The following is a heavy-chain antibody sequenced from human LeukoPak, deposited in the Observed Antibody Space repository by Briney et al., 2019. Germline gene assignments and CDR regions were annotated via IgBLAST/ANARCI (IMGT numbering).Heavy chain of an antibody. CDR3: ARWTDTAMVQGIDY. D-gene: IGHD5-18*01. Sequence: SETLSLTCTVSGGSISSYYWSWIRQPAGKGLEWIGSIYYSGSTYYNPSLKSRVTISVDTFKNQFSLKLSSVTAADTAVYYCARWTDTAMVQGIDYWGQGTLVTVSS. J-gene: IGHJ4*02. CDR1: GGSISSYY. V-gene: IGHV4-59*01. CDR2: IYYSGST.